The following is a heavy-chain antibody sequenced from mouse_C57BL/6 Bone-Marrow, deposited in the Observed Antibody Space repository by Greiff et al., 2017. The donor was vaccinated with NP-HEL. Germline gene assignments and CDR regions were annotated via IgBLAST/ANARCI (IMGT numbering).Heavy chain of an antibody. V-gene: IGHV1-9*01. CDR3: ARSLITTVVDSYYCDY. CDR2: ILPGSGST. J-gene: IGHJ2*01. CDR1: GYTFTGYW. Sequence: VQLQQSGAELMKPGASVKLSCKATGYTFTGYWIEWVKQRPGHGLEWIGEILPGSGSTNYNEKFKGKATFTADTSSNTAYMRHSSLTTQDSAIYYCARSLITTVVDSYYCDYWGQGTTLTVSS. D-gene: IGHD1-1*01.